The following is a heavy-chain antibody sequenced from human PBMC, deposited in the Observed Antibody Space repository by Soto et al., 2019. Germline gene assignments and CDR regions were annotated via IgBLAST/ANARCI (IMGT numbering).Heavy chain of an antibody. Sequence: QITVKESGPKLVKPSQTLTLTCAFSGFSLSTSGVGVGWVRQPPGKAPEWLALIYWDDDKRYRPSLKSRLSITKDTSKDQVVFTMTNMHPVDTATYYCAHQDWNNNNYYFDLWGRGTQVTVSS. CDR1: GFSLSTSGVG. D-gene: IGHD4-4*01. CDR2: IYWDDDK. V-gene: IGHV2-5*02. CDR3: AHQDWNNNNYYFDL. J-gene: IGHJ2*01.